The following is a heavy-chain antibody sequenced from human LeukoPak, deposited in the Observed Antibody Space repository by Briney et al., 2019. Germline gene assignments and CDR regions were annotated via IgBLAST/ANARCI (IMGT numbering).Heavy chain of an antibody. CDR3: AGSLGGVVLNFDY. CDR1: GGSISSYY. CDR2: IYYSGST. D-gene: IGHD3-16*01. J-gene: IGHJ4*02. Sequence: SETLSLTCTVSGGSISSYYWSWIRQPPGKGLEWIGYIYYSGSTNYNPSLKSRVTISLDTSKNQFSLKLSSVTAADTAVYYCAGSLGGVVLNFDYWGQGTLVTVSS. V-gene: IGHV4-59*01.